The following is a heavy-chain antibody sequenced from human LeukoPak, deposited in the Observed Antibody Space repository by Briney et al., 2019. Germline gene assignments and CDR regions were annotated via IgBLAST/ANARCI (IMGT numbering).Heavy chain of an antibody. CDR2: IVDSGGST. Sequence: PGGSLRLSCAASGFNFSSYAMHWVRQAPGKGLEWVSAIVDSGGSTYYADSVKGRFAISRDNSKNTLYLQMNSLRAEDTAIYYCAKDALRTSGWYYFDYWGQGTLVAVSS. V-gene: IGHV3-23*01. D-gene: IGHD6-19*01. CDR3: AKDALRTSGWYYFDY. J-gene: IGHJ4*02. CDR1: GFNFSSYA.